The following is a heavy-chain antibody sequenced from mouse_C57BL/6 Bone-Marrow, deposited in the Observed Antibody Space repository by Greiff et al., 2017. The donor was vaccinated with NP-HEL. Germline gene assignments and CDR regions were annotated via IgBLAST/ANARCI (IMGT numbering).Heavy chain of an antibody. J-gene: IGHJ4*01. D-gene: IGHD1-1*01. CDR1: GYTFTSYG. Sequence: QVQLQQSGAELARPGASVKLSCKASGYTFTSYGISWVKQRTGQGLEWIGEIYPRSGNTYYNEKFKGKATLTADKSSSTAYMELRSLTSEDSAVYFCARSSSYYYGSSYYAMDYWGQGTSVTVSS. CDR3: ARSSSYYYGSSYYAMDY. V-gene: IGHV1-81*01. CDR2: IYPRSGNT.